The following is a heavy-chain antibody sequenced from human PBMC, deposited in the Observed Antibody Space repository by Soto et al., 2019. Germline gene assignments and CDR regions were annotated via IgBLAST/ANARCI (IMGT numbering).Heavy chain of an antibody. V-gene: IGHV4-39*01. D-gene: IGHD3-22*01. J-gene: IGHJ4*02. CDR3: ARHQNGGSYEADS. Sequence: SETLSLTCTVSGGSITNNTYYWGWIRQPPERGLEWVGSIYSGGSTYYNPSLKSRVTISFDGPKNHFSLRLTSVTAADTAVYYCARHQNGGSYEADSWGQGTLVTVSS. CDR1: GGSITNNTYY. CDR2: IYSGGST.